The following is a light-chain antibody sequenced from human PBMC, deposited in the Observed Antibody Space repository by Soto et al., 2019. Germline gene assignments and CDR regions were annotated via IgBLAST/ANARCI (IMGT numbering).Light chain of an antibody. Sequence: DIHLNQSPSTLSASVGDRVTITCRASQTISHWLAWYQQKPGKAPKLLIFDASSLENGVPSRFSGSGSGTEFTLTITGLQPDDFATYYCQQYNTYWTFGQGTKVEI. J-gene: IGKJ1*01. V-gene: IGKV1-5*01. CDR2: DAS. CDR3: QQYNTYWT. CDR1: QTISHW.